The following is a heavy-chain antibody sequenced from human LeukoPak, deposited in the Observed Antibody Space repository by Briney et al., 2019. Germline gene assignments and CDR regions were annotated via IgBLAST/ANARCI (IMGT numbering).Heavy chain of an antibody. CDR2: ISWNSGSI. CDR3: AKVSYYYDSSGYFFDY. V-gene: IGHV3-9*01. Sequence: GRSLRLSCAASGFTFDDYAMHWVRRAPGKGLEWVSGISWNSGSIGYADSVKGRFTISRDNAKNSLYLQMNSLRAEDTALDYCAKVSYYYDSSGYFFDYWGQGTLVTVSS. J-gene: IGHJ4*02. D-gene: IGHD3-22*01. CDR1: GFTFDDYA.